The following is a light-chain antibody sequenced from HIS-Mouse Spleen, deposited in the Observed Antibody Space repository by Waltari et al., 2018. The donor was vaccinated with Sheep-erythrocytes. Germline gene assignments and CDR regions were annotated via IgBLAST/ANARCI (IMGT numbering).Light chain of an antibody. CDR3: QQYYSTPFT. J-gene: IGKJ3*01. V-gene: IGKV4-1*01. Sequence: DIVMTQSPDSLAVSLGERATINCKSSQSVLYSSNNKNYLAWYQQKPGQPPKLLIYWASTRESGVPDRFSGSGSGTDFTLTISSLQAEDVVVYYCQQYYSTPFTFGPGTKVYIK. CDR2: WAS. CDR1: QSVLYSSNNKNY.